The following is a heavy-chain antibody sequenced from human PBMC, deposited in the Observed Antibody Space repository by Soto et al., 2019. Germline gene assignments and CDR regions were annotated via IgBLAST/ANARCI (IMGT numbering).Heavy chain of an antibody. Sequence: GASVEVSCKASGGTFSSYAISWVRQAPGQGLEWMGGIIPIFGTANYAQKFQGRVTITADESTSTAYMELSSLRSEDTAVYYCAVIIPTDGYYGMDVWGQGTTVTVSS. V-gene: IGHV1-69*13. J-gene: IGHJ6*02. CDR2: IIPIFGTA. CDR1: GGTFSSYA. D-gene: IGHD3-3*01. CDR3: AVIIPTDGYYGMDV.